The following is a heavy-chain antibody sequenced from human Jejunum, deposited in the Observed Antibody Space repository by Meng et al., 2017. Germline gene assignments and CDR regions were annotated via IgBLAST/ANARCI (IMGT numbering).Heavy chain of an antibody. CDR3: ARGHYSDPEGYSNFYYILDG. D-gene: IGHD3-22*01. V-gene: IGHV3-11*04. J-gene: IGHJ6*02. CDR2: ISGSGTTI. Sequence: GESLKISCSASGFRFSNYYMTWIRQAPGKGLAWISYISGSGTTIYNADSVKGRFTISRDNAKNSLYLQMDSLRGDDTAVYYCARGHYSDPEGYSNFYYILDGCGQGTTVTVSS. CDR1: GFRFSNYY.